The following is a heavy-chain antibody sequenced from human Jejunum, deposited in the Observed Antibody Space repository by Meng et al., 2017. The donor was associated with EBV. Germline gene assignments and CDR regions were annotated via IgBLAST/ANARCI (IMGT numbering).Heavy chain of an antibody. CDR3: ARNYRDY. D-gene: IGHD4-11*01. J-gene: IGHJ4*02. V-gene: IGHV3-74*03. CDR1: GFTFSTYW. Sequence: EVQLLESGGGLVQPGGSLRLSCAASGFTFSTYWMHWVRQTPGKGLEWVSRINNDGSTTQYADSVRGRFTISRDNAKSTLYLQMNSLTAEDTAVYYCARNYRDYWGQGTLVTVSS. CDR2: INNDGSTT.